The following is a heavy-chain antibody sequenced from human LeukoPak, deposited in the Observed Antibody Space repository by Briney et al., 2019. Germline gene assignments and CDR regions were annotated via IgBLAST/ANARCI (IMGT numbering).Heavy chain of an antibody. CDR3: AKGLGRRHIVVVTAFDY. CDR1: GFTFDDYG. Sequence: GGSLRLSCAASGFTFDDYGMSWVRQAPGKGLEWVSGISWNSGSIGYADSVKGRFTISRDNSKNTLYLQMNSLRAEDTAVYYCAKGLGRRHIVVVTAFDYWGQGTLVTVSS. J-gene: IGHJ4*02. D-gene: IGHD2-21*02. V-gene: IGHV3-9*01. CDR2: ISWNSGSI.